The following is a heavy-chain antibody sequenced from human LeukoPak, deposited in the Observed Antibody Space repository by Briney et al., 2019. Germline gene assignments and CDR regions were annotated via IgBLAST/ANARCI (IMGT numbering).Heavy chain of an antibody. CDR1: GGTFSSYA. CDR3: ARHTAMNFDY. D-gene: IGHD5-18*01. Sequence: SVKVSCKASGGTFSSYAISWVRQAPGQGLEWMGRIIPILGIANYAQKFQGRVTITADKSTSTAYMELRSLRSDDTAVYYCARHTAMNFDYWGQGTLVTVSS. J-gene: IGHJ4*02. CDR2: IIPILGIA. V-gene: IGHV1-69*04.